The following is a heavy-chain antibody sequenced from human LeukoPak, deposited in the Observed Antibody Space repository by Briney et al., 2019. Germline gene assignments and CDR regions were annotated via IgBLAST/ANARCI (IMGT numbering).Heavy chain of an antibody. D-gene: IGHD3-9*01. Sequence: GGSLRLSCAASGFTFSDYYISWIRQAPGKGLEWVSYISSSSSYTNYADSVKGRFTISRDNAKNSLYLQMNSLRAEDTAVYYCARASIRENYDILTSDYWGQGTLVTVSS. V-gene: IGHV3-11*06. J-gene: IGHJ4*02. CDR3: ARASIRENYDILTSDY. CDR2: ISSSSSYT. CDR1: GFTFSDYY.